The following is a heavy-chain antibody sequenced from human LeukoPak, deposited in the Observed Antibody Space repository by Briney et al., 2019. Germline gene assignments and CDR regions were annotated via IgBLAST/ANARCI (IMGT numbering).Heavy chain of an antibody. CDR1: GGSISSGGYY. D-gene: IGHD3/OR15-3a*01. CDR3: ARVNFWTNENAFDI. V-gene: IGHV4-30-2*01. CDR2: IYHSGST. Sequence: SQTLSLTCTVSGGSISSGGYYWSWIRQPPGKGLEWIGYIYHSGSTYYNPSLKSRVTISVDRSKNQFSLKLSSVTAADTAVYYCARVNFWTNENAFDIWGQGTMVTVSS. J-gene: IGHJ3*02.